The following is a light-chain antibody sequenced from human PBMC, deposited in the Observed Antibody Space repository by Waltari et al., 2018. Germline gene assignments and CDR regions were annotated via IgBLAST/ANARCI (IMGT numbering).Light chain of an antibody. CDR1: QSVSSNY. J-gene: IGKJ4*01. V-gene: IGKV3-20*01. CDR2: GAS. Sequence: EIVLRQSPGTLSLSPGERATLSCRASQSVSSNYLAWYQQKPGQAPRLLIYGASSRVTGIPDRFSGSGSVTDFTLTISSLEPEDFAVYYCQQYGTSPKLTFGGGTKVEIK. CDR3: QQYGTSPKLT.